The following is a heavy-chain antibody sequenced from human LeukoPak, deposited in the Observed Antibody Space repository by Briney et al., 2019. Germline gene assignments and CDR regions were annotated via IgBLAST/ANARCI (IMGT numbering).Heavy chain of an antibody. CDR1: GYTFTSYY. D-gene: IGHD6-13*01. Sequence: GASVKVSCKASGYTFTSYYMHWVRQAPGQGLEWMGWINPNSGGTNYAQKFQGRVTMTRDTSISTAYMELSRLRSDDTAVYYCARDRRKAAGTPLDYWGQGTLVTVSS. CDR3: ARDRRKAAGTPLDY. J-gene: IGHJ4*02. V-gene: IGHV1-2*02. CDR2: INPNSGGT.